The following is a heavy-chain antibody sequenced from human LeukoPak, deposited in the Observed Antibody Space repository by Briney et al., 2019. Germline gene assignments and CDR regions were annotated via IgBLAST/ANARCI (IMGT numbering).Heavy chain of an antibody. J-gene: IGHJ3*02. V-gene: IGHV3-23*01. CDR1: GFTFSSYA. CDR3: AKDHEGGTLSSRDDAFDI. D-gene: IGHD1-1*01. CDR2: ISGGGGTT. Sequence: GGSLRLSCSASGFTFSSYAMAWVRQAPGKGLEWVSSISGGGGTTKYGDSVKGRFTISRDNSKTTLYLQMNSLSAEDTATYYCAKDHEGGTLSSRDDAFDIWGQGTTVTVSS.